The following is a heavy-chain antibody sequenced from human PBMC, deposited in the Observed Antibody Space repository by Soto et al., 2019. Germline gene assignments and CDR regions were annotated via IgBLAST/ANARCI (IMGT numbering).Heavy chain of an antibody. Sequence: SETLSLTCAVYGGSFSGYYWSWIRQPPGKGLEWIGEINHSGSTNYNPSLKSRVTISVDTSKNQFSLKLSSVTAADTAVYYCASIVYDYIWGSYQGNANDAFDIWGQGTMVTVS. D-gene: IGHD3-16*02. CDR1: GGSFSGYY. V-gene: IGHV4-34*01. CDR2: INHSGST. J-gene: IGHJ3*02. CDR3: ASIVYDYIWGSYQGNANDAFDI.